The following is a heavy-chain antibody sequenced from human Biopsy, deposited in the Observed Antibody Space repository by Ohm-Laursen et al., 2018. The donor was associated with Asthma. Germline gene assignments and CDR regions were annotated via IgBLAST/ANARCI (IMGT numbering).Heavy chain of an antibody. Sequence: SLRLSCAASRFTYEMHWVRQAPGKGLEWVAVISYDGSSIYYADSVKGRFTISRDNSKNTLSLQMHSPTAEDTAVYYCAREGVAGTHIEDWGQGTLVTVSS. CDR1: RFTYE. D-gene: IGHD6-19*01. V-gene: IGHV3-30-3*01. CDR2: ISYDGSSI. J-gene: IGHJ4*02. CDR3: AREGVAGTHIED.